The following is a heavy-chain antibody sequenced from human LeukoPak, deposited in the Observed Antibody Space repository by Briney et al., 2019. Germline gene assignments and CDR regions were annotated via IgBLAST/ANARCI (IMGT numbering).Heavy chain of an antibody. J-gene: IGHJ6*02. D-gene: IGHD6-19*01. CDR3: ARDPRYSSGWKEAKWGYYYGMDV. CDR2: IYHSGST. V-gene: IGHV4-4*02. Sequence: PSETLSLTCAVSGGSISSSNWWSWVRQPPGKGLEWIGEIYHSGSTNYNPSLKSRVTISVDTSKNQFSLKLSSVTAADTAVYYCARDPRYSSGWKEAKWGYYYGMDVWGQGTTVTVSS. CDR1: GGSISSSNW.